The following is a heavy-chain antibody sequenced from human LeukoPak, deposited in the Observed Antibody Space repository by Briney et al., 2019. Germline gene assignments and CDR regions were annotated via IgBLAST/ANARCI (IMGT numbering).Heavy chain of an antibody. D-gene: IGHD1/OR15-1a*01. J-gene: IGHJ4*02. CDR1: GFTFSSYA. Sequence: GSLRLSCAASGFTFSSYAMSRVRQAPGKGLEWVSAISGSGDSTYYGDSVKGRFTISRDNSKNTLYLQMNSLRAEDTATYFCLKREQFPDGGQHWGQGTLVTVSS. CDR3: LKREQFPDGGQH. CDR2: ISGSGDST. V-gene: IGHV3-23*01.